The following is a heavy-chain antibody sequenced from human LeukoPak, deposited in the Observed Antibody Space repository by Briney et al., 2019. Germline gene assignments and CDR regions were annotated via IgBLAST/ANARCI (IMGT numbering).Heavy chain of an antibody. Sequence: GGSLRLSCAASGFTFNDARMSWVRQAPGKGLEWVGRIRSKTDGGTADYAAPVKGGFTISRDDSKNTLYLQMNSLKTEDTAVYYCTTDPYSIPGYFDYWGQGTLVTVSS. CDR1: GFTFNDAR. J-gene: IGHJ4*02. CDR3: TTDPYSIPGYFDY. V-gene: IGHV3-15*01. CDR2: IRSKTDGGTA. D-gene: IGHD6-13*01.